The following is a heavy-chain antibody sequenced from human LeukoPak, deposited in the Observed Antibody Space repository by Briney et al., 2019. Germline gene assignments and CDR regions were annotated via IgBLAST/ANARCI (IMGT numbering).Heavy chain of an antibody. CDR2: INPNTGGT. CDR3: ARADSVPAGDYHYWYMDV. V-gene: IGHV1-2*02. CDR1: GYTFTGYY. Sequence: ASVKVSRKASGYTFTGYYMHWVRQDPRQGLQWMGWINPNTGGTDYAQKFQGRVTMTRDTSISTVYMELSSLRSDDTAVYYCARADSVPAGDYHYWYMDVWGKGTTVTVSS. J-gene: IGHJ6*03. D-gene: IGHD2-2*01.